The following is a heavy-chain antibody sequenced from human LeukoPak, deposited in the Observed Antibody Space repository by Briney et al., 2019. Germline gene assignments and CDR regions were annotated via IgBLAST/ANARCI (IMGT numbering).Heavy chain of an antibody. CDR3: ARGSTARYYYDSSGYYRGAVDY. Sequence: ASVKVSCKASGYTFTGYYMHWVRQAPGQGLEWMGGINPNSGGTNYAQKFQGRVTMTRDTSISTAYMELRSLRSDDTAVYYCARGSTARYYYDSSGYYRGAVDYWGQGTLVTISS. CDR1: GYTFTGYY. J-gene: IGHJ4*02. V-gene: IGHV1-2*02. CDR2: INPNSGGT. D-gene: IGHD3-22*01.